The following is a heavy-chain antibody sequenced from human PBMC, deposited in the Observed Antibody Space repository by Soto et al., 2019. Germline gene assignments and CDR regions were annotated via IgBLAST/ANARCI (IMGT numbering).Heavy chain of an antibody. CDR3: ARLPGYCSGDSCRIDY. V-gene: IGHV4-34*01. Sequence: SETLSLTCVVSGGSFTDYYWTWIHQSPEKGLEWIGEINHSGLTNYRPSLKSRVTISVDTSKNQFSLNLTSVTAADTAVYFCARLPGYCSGDSCRIDYWGQGTLVTVSS. D-gene: IGHD2-15*01. CDR2: INHSGLT. J-gene: IGHJ4*02. CDR1: GGSFTDYY.